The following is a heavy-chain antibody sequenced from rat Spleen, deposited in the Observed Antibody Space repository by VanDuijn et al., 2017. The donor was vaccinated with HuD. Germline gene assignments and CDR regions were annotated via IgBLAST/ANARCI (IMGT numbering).Heavy chain of an antibody. CDR2: VSSGGNT. J-gene: IGHJ3*01. Sequence: QVQLKESGPGQVQPSQTLSLTCTVSGFSLTSNTVHWVRQPPGKGLEWIAAVSSGGNTYYDSTLKSRLSISRDTSKSQVFLKIYSLQTEDTAIYFCTREGHTMDRATYWFAYWGQGTLVTVSS. D-gene: IGHD1-9*01. CDR3: TREGHTMDRATYWFAY. CDR1: GFSLTSNT. V-gene: IGHV2-6*01.